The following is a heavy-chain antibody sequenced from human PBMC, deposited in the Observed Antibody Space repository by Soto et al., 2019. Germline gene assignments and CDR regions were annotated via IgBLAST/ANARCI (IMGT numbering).Heavy chain of an antibody. CDR1: GSTFSSSG. J-gene: IGHJ5*02. D-gene: IGHD6-13*01. V-gene: IGHV3-33*01. CDR3: ARDPSIGGVTASGNWFDP. CDR2: IWHDGSNT. Sequence: HPGWSLRLSCAASGSTFSSSGMHWVGKGPGKGLEWVAVIWHDGSNTYYADSMKGRFSISRDNSKNTLYLQMNSLRVEDTAVYYCARDPSIGGVTASGNWFDPWGQGTLVTVSS.